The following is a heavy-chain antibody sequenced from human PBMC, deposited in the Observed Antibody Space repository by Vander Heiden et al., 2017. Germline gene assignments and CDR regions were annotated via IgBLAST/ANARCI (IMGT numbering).Heavy chain of an antibody. V-gene: IGHV4-39*01. Sequence: QLQLQESGPGLVKPSETLSLTCTVSGGSISSSRYYWGWIRQPPGKGLEWIGSIYYSGSTYYNPSLKSRVTISVDTSKNQFSLKLSSVTAADTAVYYCARHAAKWDFWSGYLMWGQGTLVTVSS. CDR2: IYYSGST. D-gene: IGHD3-3*01. CDR3: ARHAAKWDFWSGYLM. J-gene: IGHJ4*02. CDR1: GGSISSSRYY.